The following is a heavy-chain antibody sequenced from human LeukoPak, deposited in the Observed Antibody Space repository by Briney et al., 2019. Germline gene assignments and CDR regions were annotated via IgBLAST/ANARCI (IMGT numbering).Heavy chain of an antibody. V-gene: IGHV1-69*06. D-gene: IGHD2-2*01. CDR3: ARDVIVVVPAARFDY. CDR2: IIPIFGTA. J-gene: IGHJ4*02. CDR1: GGTFSSYA. Sequence: ASVKVSCKASGGTFSSYAISWVRQAPGQGLEWMGGIIPIFGTANYAQKFQGRVTITADKSTSTAYMELSSLRSEDTAVYYCARDVIVVVPAARFDYWGQGTLVTVSS.